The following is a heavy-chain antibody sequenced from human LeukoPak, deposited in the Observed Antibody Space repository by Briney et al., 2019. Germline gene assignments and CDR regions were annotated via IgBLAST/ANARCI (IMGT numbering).Heavy chain of an antibody. J-gene: IGHJ5*02. CDR1: GGSFNGYY. CDR3: ARRPTYYYGSGSYYSWFDP. CDR2: INHSGST. D-gene: IGHD3-10*01. V-gene: IGHV4-34*01. Sequence: SETLSLTCAVYGGSFNGYYWSWIRQPPGKGLEWIGEINHSGSTYYNPSLKSRVIISVDTSKKQFSLKLSSVTAADTAVYYCARRPTYYYGSGSYYSWFDPWGQGTLVTVSS.